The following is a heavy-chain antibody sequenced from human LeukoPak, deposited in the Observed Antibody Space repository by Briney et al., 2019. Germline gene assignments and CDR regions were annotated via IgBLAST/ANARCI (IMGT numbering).Heavy chain of an antibody. D-gene: IGHD5-12*01. V-gene: IGHV4-34*01. CDR3: ARAVGSAEDY. J-gene: IGHJ4*02. Sequence: SETLSLTCAVYGGSFSRYYWSWVRQSPGKGLEWIAEIDHSGSTNYNPSLKTRVTISMDTFKNQFSLRLSSVTAADTAVYYCARAVGSAEDYWGQGTLVTVSS. CDR1: GGSFSRYY. CDR2: IDHSGST.